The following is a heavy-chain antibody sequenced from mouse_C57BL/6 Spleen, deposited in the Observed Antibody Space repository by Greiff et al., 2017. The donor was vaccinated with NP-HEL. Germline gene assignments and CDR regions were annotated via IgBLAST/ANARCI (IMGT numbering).Heavy chain of an antibody. CDR1: GFTFSDYG. V-gene: IGHV5-17*01. CDR3: ARILYSNPFAY. D-gene: IGHD2-5*01. CDR2: ISSGSSTI. J-gene: IGHJ3*01. Sequence: EVKLVESGGGLVKPGGSLKLSCAASGFTFSDYGMHWVRQAPEKGLEWVAYISSGSSTIYYADTVKGRFTISIDNAKNTRFLQMTSLRSEDTAMYYCARILYSNPFAYWGQGTLVTVAA.